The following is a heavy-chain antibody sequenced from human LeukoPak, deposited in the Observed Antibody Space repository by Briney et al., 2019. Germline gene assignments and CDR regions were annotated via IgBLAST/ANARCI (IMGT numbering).Heavy chain of an antibody. Sequence: GASVKVSCKASGGTFSSYAISWVRQAPGQGLEWMGGIIPIFGTANYAQKFQVRVTITADKSTSAAYMELSSLRSEDTAVYYCARVSRVRNWFDPWGQGTLVTVSS. J-gene: IGHJ5*02. V-gene: IGHV1-69*06. CDR3: ARVSRVRNWFDP. CDR1: GGTFSSYA. CDR2: IIPIFGTA. D-gene: IGHD3-3*01.